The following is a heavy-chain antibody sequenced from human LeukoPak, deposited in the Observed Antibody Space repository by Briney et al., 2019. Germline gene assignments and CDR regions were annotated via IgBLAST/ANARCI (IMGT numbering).Heavy chain of an antibody. Sequence: GGSLRLSCAASGFTFSSYWMSWVRQAPGKGLEWVANIKQDGSEKYYVDSVKGRFTISRDNAKNSLYLQMNSLRAEDTAVYYCARDWGNIAAAGTDYYYYYMDVWGKGTTVTVSS. V-gene: IGHV3-7*01. CDR2: IKQDGSEK. CDR1: GFTFSSYW. CDR3: ARDWGNIAAAGTDYYYYYMDV. D-gene: IGHD6-13*01. J-gene: IGHJ6*03.